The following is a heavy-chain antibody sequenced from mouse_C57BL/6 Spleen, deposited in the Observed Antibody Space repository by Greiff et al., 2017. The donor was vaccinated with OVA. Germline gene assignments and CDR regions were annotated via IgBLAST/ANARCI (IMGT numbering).Heavy chain of an antibody. J-gene: IGHJ4*01. CDR3: AIITTSRAGYAMDY. CDR1: GYTFTTYP. V-gene: IGHV1-47*01. Sequence: QVHVKQSGAELVKPGASVKMSCKASGYTFTTYPIEWMKQNHGKSLEWIGNFHPYNDDTKYNEKFKGKATLTVEKSSSTVYLELSRLTSDDSAVYYCAIITTSRAGYAMDYWGQGTSVTVSS. CDR2: FHPYNDDT. D-gene: IGHD1-1*01.